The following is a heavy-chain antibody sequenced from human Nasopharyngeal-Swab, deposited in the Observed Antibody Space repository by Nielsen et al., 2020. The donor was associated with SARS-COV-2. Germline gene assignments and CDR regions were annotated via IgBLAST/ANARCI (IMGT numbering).Heavy chain of an antibody. CDR2: IYYSGST. CDR3: ARGWGYYGSGSYDAFDI. CDR1: GGSISSGDYY. D-gene: IGHD3-10*01. Sequence: LSCTVSGGSISSGDYYWSWIRQPPGKGLEWIGYIYYSGSTYYNPSLKSRVTISVDTSKNQFSLKLSSVTAADTAVYYCARGWGYYGSGSYDAFDIWGQGTMVTVSS. V-gene: IGHV4-30-4*08. J-gene: IGHJ3*02.